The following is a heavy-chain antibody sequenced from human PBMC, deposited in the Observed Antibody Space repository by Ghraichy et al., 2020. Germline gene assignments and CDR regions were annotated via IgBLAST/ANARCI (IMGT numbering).Heavy chain of an antibody. CDR3: ATIAVAGTGIFDN. D-gene: IGHD6-19*01. J-gene: IGHJ4*02. CDR2: SYGSGSS. CDR1: GGSISGGGFY. Sequence: SETLSLTCTVSGGSISGGGFYWSWIRQHPGKGLEWIGYSYGSGSSNYNPSLGSRVTISLDTSENEFSLRLSSVTAADTAVYYCATIAVAGTGIFDNWGQGTLVTVSS. V-gene: IGHV4-31*03.